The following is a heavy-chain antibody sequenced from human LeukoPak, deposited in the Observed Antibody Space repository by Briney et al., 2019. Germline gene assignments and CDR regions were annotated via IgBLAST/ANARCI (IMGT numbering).Heavy chain of an antibody. D-gene: IGHD2-21*02. CDR1: GFTFSSYG. V-gene: IGHV3-30*18. J-gene: IGHJ5*02. CDR3: AKSRAIVMVTRADNWFDP. Sequence: PGRSLRLSCAASGFTFSSYGMHWVRQAPGKGLEWVAVISYDGSNKYYADSVKGRFTISRDNSKNTLYLQMNSLRAEDTAVYYCAKSRAIVMVTRADNWFDPWGQGTLVTVSS. CDR2: ISYDGSNK.